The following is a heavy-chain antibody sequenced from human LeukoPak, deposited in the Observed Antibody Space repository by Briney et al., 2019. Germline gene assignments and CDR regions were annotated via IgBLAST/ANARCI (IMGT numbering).Heavy chain of an antibody. V-gene: IGHV4-59*08. CDR1: GGSISSYY. CDR3: ARREDYYDSSGYHQGAFDI. CDR2: IYYSGST. Sequence: PSETLPLTCTVSGGSISSYYWSWIRQPPGKGLEWIGYIYYSGSTNYNPSLKSRVTISVDTSKNQFSLKLSSVTAADTAVYYCARREDYYDSSGYHQGAFDIWGQGTMVTVSS. D-gene: IGHD3-22*01. J-gene: IGHJ3*02.